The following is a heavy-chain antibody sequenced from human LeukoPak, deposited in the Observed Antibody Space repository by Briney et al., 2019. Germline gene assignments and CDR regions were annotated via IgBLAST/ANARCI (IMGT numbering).Heavy chain of an antibody. Sequence: GGSLRLSCAASGFTFSTYSMSWVRQTPGKGLEWVSAIRSGGENTYYADSVRGRFTISRDNSRGTLSLQMNSLRAEDTAVYFCAILSWDGRGSFYWGQGTLVTVSS. V-gene: IGHV3-23*01. CDR1: GFTFSTYS. D-gene: IGHD2/OR15-2a*01. CDR3: AILSWDGRGSFY. CDR2: IRSGGENT. J-gene: IGHJ4*02.